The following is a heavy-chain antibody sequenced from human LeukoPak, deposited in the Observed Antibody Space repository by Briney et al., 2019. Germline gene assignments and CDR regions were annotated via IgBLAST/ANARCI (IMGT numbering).Heavy chain of an antibody. CDR2: IKQDGSEK. D-gene: IGHD3-16*01. CDR3: ARYDGGIRPFEY. V-gene: IGHV3-7*01. CDR1: GFTFSSYW. Sequence: GGSLRLSCAASGFTFSSYWMSWVRQVPGKGLEWVANIKQDGSEKYYVDSVKGRFTISRDNAKNSLYLQMNSLGAEDTAVYYCARYDGGIRPFEYWGQGTLVTVSS. J-gene: IGHJ4*02.